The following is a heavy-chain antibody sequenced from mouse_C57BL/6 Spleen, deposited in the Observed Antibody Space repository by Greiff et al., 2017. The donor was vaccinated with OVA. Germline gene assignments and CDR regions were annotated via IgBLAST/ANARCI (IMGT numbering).Heavy chain of an antibody. CDR3: TTYLYGKPDY. J-gene: IGHJ2*01. V-gene: IGHV14-4*01. D-gene: IGHD2-10*02. CDR2: IDPENGDS. Sequence: EVKLVESGAELVRPGASVKLSCTASGFNIKDDYMHWVKPRPEQGLEWIGWIDPENGDSEYASKFQGKATITADTASNTAYLQLSSLTSEDTAVYYCTTYLYGKPDYWGQGTTLTVSS. CDR1: GFNIKDDY.